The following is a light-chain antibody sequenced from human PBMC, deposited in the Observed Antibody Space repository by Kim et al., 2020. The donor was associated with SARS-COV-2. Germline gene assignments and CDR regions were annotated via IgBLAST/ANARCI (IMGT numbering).Light chain of an antibody. CDR1: SGDFGGYNY. V-gene: IGLV2-8*01. J-gene: IGLJ2*01. CDR2: EVN. Sequence: SVAISCPGTSGDFGGYNYVSWFQQHPGKAPKLIIFEVNKRPSGVPDRFSGSKSGNTASLTVSELQAEDEADYYCSSYGGSSNLIFGGGTQLTVL. CDR3: SSYGGSSNLI.